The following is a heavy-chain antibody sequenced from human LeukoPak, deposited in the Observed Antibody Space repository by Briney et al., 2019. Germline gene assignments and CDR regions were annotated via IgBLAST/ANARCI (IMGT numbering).Heavy chain of an antibody. CDR1: GFTVSSNY. V-gene: IGHV3-66*02. CDR2: IYSGGST. J-gene: IGHJ4*02. Sequence: GGSLRLSCAASGFTVSSNYMSWVRQAPGKGLEWVSVIYSGGSTYYADSVKGRFTISRDNFKNTLYLQMNSLRAEDTAVYYCARGYRELRLDYWGQGTLVTVSS. CDR3: ARGYRELRLDY. D-gene: IGHD1-7*01.